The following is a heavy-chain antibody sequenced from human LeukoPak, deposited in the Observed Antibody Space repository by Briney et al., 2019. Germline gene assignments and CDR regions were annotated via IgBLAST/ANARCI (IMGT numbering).Heavy chain of an antibody. CDR1: GFTFFNYW. J-gene: IGHJ4*02. Sequence: GGSLRLSCAASGFTFFNYWMSWVRQAPGKGLEWVANINLEGSQKYYVDSLKGRFTISRDNANNLLYLQMNSLRAEDTAVYYCARTYYYDSSGSGFDYWGQGTLVTVSS. D-gene: IGHD3-22*01. V-gene: IGHV3-7*01. CDR3: ARTYYYDSSGSGFDY. CDR2: INLEGSQK.